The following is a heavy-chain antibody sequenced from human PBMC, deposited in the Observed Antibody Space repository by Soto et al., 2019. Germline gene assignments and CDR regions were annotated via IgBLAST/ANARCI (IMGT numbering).Heavy chain of an antibody. CDR1: GFTFSSYG. V-gene: IGHV3-33*01. CDR3: SRGGLAAAATDY. Sequence: QVQVVESGGGVVQPGRSLRLSCAASGFTFSSYGMHWVRQAPGKWLEWVAIIWYDGSKEYYADSVKGRFTISRDNSKNMVYLQLNSLRAEGTTVYYCSRGGLAAAATDYWGQGTLVTVSS. D-gene: IGHD6-13*01. J-gene: IGHJ4*02. CDR2: IWYDGSKE.